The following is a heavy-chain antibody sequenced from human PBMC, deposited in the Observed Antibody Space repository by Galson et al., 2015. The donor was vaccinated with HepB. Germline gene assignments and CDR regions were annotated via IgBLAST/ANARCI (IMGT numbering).Heavy chain of an antibody. J-gene: IGHJ4*02. CDR3: AREYVEMATITGGDYFDY. CDR1: GHTLTELS. D-gene: IGHD5-24*01. Sequence: SVKVSCKVSGHTLTELSMHWVRQAPGKGLEWMGGFDPEGGETIYAQKFQGRVTITADKSTSTAYMELSSLRSEDTAVYYCAREYVEMATITGGDYFDYWGQGTLVTVSS. CDR2: FDPEGGET. V-gene: IGHV1-24*01.